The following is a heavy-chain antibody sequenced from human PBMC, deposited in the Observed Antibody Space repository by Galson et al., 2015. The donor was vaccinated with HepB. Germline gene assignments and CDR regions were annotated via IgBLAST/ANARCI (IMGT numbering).Heavy chain of an antibody. CDR1: GFTFSSYA. Sequence: SLRLSCAASGFTFSSYAMHWVRQAPGKGLEWVAVISYDGSNKYYADSVKGRFTISRDNSKNTLYLQMNSLRAEDTAVYYCARDYASSWYFHHYSGMDVWGQGTTVTVSS. CDR3: ARDYASSWYFHHYSGMDV. D-gene: IGHD6-13*01. V-gene: IGHV3-30*04. J-gene: IGHJ6*02. CDR2: ISYDGSNK.